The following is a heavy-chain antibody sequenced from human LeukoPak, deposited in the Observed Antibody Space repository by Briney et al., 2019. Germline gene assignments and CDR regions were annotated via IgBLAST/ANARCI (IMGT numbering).Heavy chain of an antibody. CDR3: ARWLQSVFDY. V-gene: IGHV4-38-2*01. CDR1: GYSISSGYY. J-gene: IGHJ4*02. Sequence: PSETLSLTCAVSGYSISSGYYWGWIRQPPGKGLEWIGSIYHSGSTYYNPSLKSRVTISVDTSKNQFSLKLSSVTAADTAVYYCARWLQSVFDYWGQGTLVTVSS. CDR2: IYHSGST. D-gene: IGHD5-24*01.